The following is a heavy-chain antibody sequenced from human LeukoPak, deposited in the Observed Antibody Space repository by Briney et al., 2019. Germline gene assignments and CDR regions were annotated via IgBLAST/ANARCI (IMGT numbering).Heavy chain of an antibody. D-gene: IGHD1-1*01. CDR2: IYPSDSYT. V-gene: IGHV5-10-1*01. CDR3: ARHRGTNDY. CDR1: GYSFTSYW. Sequence: HGASLRISCKGSGYSFTSYWICWVRQMPGKGLEWMGRIYPSDSYTNYSPSFQGHVTISADKSISTAYLQWSSLKASDTAMYYCARHRGTNDYWGQGTLVTVSS. J-gene: IGHJ4*02.